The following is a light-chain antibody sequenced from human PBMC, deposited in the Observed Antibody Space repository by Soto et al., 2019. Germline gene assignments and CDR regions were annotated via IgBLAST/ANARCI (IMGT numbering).Light chain of an antibody. CDR1: SSDVGGYNY. CDR2: EVS. J-gene: IGLJ3*02. V-gene: IGLV2-14*01. Sequence: QSLLTQPASVSGSPGQSITISCTGTSSDVGGYNYVSWYQQHPGKAPKLMIYEVSNRPSGVSHRFSGSKSGNTASLTISGLQAQDEADYYCSSYTTSSTWVFGGGTKLTVL. CDR3: SSYTTSSTWV.